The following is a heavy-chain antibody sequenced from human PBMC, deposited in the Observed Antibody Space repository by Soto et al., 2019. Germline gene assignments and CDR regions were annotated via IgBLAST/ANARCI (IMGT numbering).Heavy chain of an antibody. V-gene: IGHV4-4*02. J-gene: IGHJ4*02. CDR3: ARAPGSGWYFDY. Sequence: SETLSLTCAVSSGSISSSNWWSWVRQPPGKGLEWIGEIYHSGSTNYNPSLKSRVTISVDKSKNQFSLKLSSVTAADTAVYYCARAPGSGWYFDYWGQGTLVTVSS. D-gene: IGHD6-19*01. CDR2: IYHSGST. CDR1: SGSISSSNW.